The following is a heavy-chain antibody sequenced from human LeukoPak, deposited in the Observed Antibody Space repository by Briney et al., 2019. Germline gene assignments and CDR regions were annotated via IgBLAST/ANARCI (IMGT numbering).Heavy chain of an antibody. Sequence: PGGSLRVSCAASGFTFRNDGMHWVRQAPGKGLEWVAVIWYDASNQYYADSVKGRFTISRDNSKNTVSLQMNSLRAEDTAVYYCVRDRGARFLELWGRGTPVTVSS. CDR1: GFTFRNDG. CDR2: IWYDASNQ. D-gene: IGHD3-10*01. V-gene: IGHV3-33*01. CDR3: VRDRGARFLEL. J-gene: IGHJ2*01.